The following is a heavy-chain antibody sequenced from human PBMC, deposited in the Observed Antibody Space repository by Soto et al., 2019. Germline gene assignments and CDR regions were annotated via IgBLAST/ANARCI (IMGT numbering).Heavy chain of an antibody. Sequence: SLRLSCAASGLTFSTYGMHWVRQAPGKGLEWVALISYDGSNRNSADSVKGRFTISRDNSKNTLYLQMNSLRVEDTAVYYCAKDEVRTPSLYAMDVWGQGTTVTVSS. CDR3: AKDEVRTPSLYAMDV. CDR2: ISYDGSNR. V-gene: IGHV3-30*18. J-gene: IGHJ6*02. D-gene: IGHD3-10*01. CDR1: GLTFSTYG.